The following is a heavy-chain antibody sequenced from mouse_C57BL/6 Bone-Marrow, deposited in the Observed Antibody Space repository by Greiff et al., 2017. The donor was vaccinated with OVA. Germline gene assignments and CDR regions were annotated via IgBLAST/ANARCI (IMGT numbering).Heavy chain of an antibody. J-gene: IGHJ1*03. CDR1: GYTFTSYW. CDR2: IDPSDSET. V-gene: IGHV1-52*01. D-gene: IGHD1-1*01. Sequence: VQLQQPGAELVRPGSSVTLSCKASGYTFTSYWMHWVKQRPIQGLEWIGNIDPSDSETHYNQKFKDKATLTVDKSSSTAYMQLSSLTSEDSAVYYCARRVVAPYWYFDVWGTGTTVTVSS. CDR3: ARRVVAPYWYFDV.